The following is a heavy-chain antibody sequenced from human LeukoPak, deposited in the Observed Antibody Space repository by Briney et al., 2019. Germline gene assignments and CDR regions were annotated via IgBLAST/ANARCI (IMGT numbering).Heavy chain of an antibody. Sequence: GESLRISRKGSGYTFSSYWIGWVRQMPGKGLEWMGIIYPGDSDTRYSPSLQGQVTISVDTSIGTAYLQWSSLKASDTAIYYCARQNDFRLDYWGQGTLVTVSS. CDR3: ARQNDFRLDY. CDR2: IYPGDSDT. D-gene: IGHD3-3*01. J-gene: IGHJ4*02. CDR1: GYTFSSYW. V-gene: IGHV5-51*01.